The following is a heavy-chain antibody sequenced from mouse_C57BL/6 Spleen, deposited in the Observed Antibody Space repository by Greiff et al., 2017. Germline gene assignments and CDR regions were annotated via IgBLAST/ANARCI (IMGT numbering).Heavy chain of an antibody. V-gene: IGHV1-61*01. CDR2: IYPSDSET. CDR3: ARKDYGSSRGY. J-gene: IGHJ2*01. D-gene: IGHD1-1*01. Sequence: QVQLQQPGAELVRPGSSVKLSCKASGYTFTSYWMDWVKQRPGQGLEWIGNIYPSDSETHYNQKFKDKATLTVDKSSSTAYMQLSSLTSEDSAVYYCARKDYGSSRGYWGQGTTLTVSS. CDR1: GYTFTSYW.